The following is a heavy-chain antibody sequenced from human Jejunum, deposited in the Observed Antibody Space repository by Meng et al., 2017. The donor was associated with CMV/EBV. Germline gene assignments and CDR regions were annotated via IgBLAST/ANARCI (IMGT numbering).Heavy chain of an antibody. D-gene: IGHD5-18*01. J-gene: IGHJ6*02. CDR1: SYG. V-gene: IGHV3-30*02. Sequence: SYGMHWVRQAPGKGLEWVAFIRYDGSNKYYADSVKGRFTISRDNSKNTLYLQMNSLRAEDTAVYYCAKTETAMASNYYYYYGMDVWGQGTTVAVSS. CDR3: AKTETAMASNYYYYYGMDV. CDR2: IRYDGSNK.